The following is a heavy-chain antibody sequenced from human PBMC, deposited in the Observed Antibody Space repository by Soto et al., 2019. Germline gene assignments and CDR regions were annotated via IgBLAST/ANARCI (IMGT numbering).Heavy chain of an antibody. CDR1: RINFKNYC. CDR2: ISGSCDST. V-gene: IGHV3-23*01. Sequence: XGSLILSCSASRINFKNYCVYWVRQAPGKGLEWVAGISGSCDSTYYGDPVKCRFTISRDNSLHTVYKQMDGLRADDTAIYYFAKSPAAATLNCFDPRGQGSLVTVSS. D-gene: IGHD2-2*01. CDR3: AKSPAAATLNCFDP. J-gene: IGHJ5*02.